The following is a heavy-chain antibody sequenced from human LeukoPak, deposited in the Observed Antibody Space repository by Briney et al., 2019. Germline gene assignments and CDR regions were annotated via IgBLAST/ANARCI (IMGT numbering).Heavy chain of an antibody. Sequence: ASVKVSCKASGYTFTGYYMHWVRQAPGQGLEWMGWINPNSGGTNYAQKFQGRVTMTRDTSISTAYMELSRLRSDDTAVYYCASPFGYDFWSGRFDYWSQGTLVTVSS. CDR1: GYTFTGYY. V-gene: IGHV1-2*02. D-gene: IGHD3-3*01. CDR2: INPNSGGT. CDR3: ASPFGYDFWSGRFDY. J-gene: IGHJ4*02.